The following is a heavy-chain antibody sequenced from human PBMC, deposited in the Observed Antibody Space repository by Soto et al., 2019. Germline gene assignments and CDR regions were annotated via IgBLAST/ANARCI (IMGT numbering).Heavy chain of an antibody. Sequence: QVQLQESGPGLVKPSENLSLTCTVSGASVSSGNYYWSWIRQPPGKGLECIGYISYSGSTNYNPSLKSRVTISTDTSTNQSSLKLSSVTAADTAVYYCARGSGSYYAYWGQGTLVTVSS. CDR1: GASVSSGNYY. CDR2: ISYSGST. V-gene: IGHV4-61*01. J-gene: IGHJ4*02. CDR3: ARGSGSYYAY. D-gene: IGHD1-26*01.